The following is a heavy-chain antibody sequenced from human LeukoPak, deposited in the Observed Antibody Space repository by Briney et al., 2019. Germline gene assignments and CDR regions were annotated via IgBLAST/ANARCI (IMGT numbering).Heavy chain of an antibody. CDR2: IRSKANSYAT. Sequence: GESLRLSCAASGFTFSGSAMHWVRQASGKGLGWVVLIRSKANSYATAYAESVKGRFTLSRDDSKNTEYLQMDSLKTEDTAVYYCTSRGDSSGYSYPFDYWGQGTLVTVSS. J-gene: IGHJ4*02. CDR1: GFTFSGSA. CDR3: TSRGDSSGYSYPFDY. D-gene: IGHD3-22*01. V-gene: IGHV3-73*01.